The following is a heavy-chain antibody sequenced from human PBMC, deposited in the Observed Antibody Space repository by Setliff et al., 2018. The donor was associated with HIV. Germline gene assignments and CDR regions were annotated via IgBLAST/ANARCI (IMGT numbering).Heavy chain of an antibody. V-gene: IGHV3-7*01. CDR1: GFTFSSYG. D-gene: IGHD2-21*02. CDR2: IKQDGSEK. J-gene: IGHJ3*01. Sequence: GGSLRLSCAASGFTFSSYGMHWVRQAPGKGLEWVANIKQDGSEKYYVDSVKGRFTISRDNPKNSLYLQMNSLRVEDTAVYYCARTSIVVVETAGDIFDLWGQGTPVTVSS. CDR3: ARTSIVVVETAGDIFDL.